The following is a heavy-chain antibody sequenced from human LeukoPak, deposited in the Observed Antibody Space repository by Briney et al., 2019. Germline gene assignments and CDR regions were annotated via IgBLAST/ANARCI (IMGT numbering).Heavy chain of an antibody. CDR1: GYTFTIAY. D-gene: IGHD2-2*01. CDR2: INPSGGRT. V-gene: IGHV1-46*01. CDR3: ARDWTDIVVVPAAMRYYYYMDV. J-gene: IGHJ6*03. Sequence: ASVKVSCKASGYTFTIAYMHWVRQAPGQGLEWMGIINPSGGRTSYAQKFQGRVTMTRDTSPSTVYMELSSLRSEDTAVYYCARDWTDIVVVPAAMRYYYYMDVWGKGTTVTVSS.